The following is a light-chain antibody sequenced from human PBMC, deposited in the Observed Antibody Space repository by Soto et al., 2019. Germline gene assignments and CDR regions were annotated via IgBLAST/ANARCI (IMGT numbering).Light chain of an antibody. CDR1: QSVSSSY. Sequence: EIVMTQSPATLSVSPGERATLSCRASQSVSSSYLAWYQQKPGQAPRLLIYGASSRATGIPDRFSGSGSGTEFTLTINSLQSEDFAVYYCQQYNNWPFSFGQGTRLE. CDR2: GAS. CDR3: QQYNNWPFS. J-gene: IGKJ5*01. V-gene: IGKV3D-15*01.